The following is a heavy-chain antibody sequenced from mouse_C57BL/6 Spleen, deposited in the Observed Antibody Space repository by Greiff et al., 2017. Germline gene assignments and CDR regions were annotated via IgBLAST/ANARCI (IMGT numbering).Heavy chain of an antibody. D-gene: IGHD1-1*01. CDR1: GYAFSSYW. CDR3: ARESGSSTTDYYAMDY. V-gene: IGHV1-80*01. CDR2: IYPGDGDT. J-gene: IGHJ4*01. Sequence: VQLKESGAELVKPGASVKISCKASGYAFSSYWMNWVKQRPGKGLEWIGQIYPGDGDTNYNGKFKGKATLTADKSSSTAYMQLSSLTSEDSAVYFCARESGSSTTDYYAMDYWGQGTSVTVSS.